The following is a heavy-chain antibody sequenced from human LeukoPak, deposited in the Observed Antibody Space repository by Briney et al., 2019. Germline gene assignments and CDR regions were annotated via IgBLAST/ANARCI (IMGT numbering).Heavy chain of an antibody. CDR1: GFTFSNNA. CDR2: ISADGDST. J-gene: IGHJ4*02. CDR3: AKDLVGTSVTTWVY. Sequence: PGGSLRLSCSASGFTFSNNAMHWVRRAPGRGLEYVSGISADGDSTYYPDSVKGRFTISRDNSKNTLSLQMNSLRAEDTAVYYCAKDLVGTSVTTWVYWGQGTLVTVSS. V-gene: IGHV3-64*04. D-gene: IGHD4-17*01.